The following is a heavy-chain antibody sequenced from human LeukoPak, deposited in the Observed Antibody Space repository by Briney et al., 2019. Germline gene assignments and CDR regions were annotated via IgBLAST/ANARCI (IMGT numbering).Heavy chain of an antibody. Sequence: GGSLRLSCAASGFTVSSNYMSWVRQAPGKGLEWVSGIYSGGSTYNANSVKGRFTISRDNSMNTLYLQMNSLRVEDTAVYYCARSSGSYSQFDSWGQGTLVTVSS. D-gene: IGHD3-22*01. CDR2: IYSGGST. J-gene: IGHJ4*02. CDR1: GFTVSSNY. CDR3: ARSSGSYSQFDS. V-gene: IGHV3-66*01.